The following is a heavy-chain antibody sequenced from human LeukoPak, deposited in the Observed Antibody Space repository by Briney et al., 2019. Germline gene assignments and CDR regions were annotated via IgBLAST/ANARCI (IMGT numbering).Heavy chain of an antibody. D-gene: IGHD6-19*01. CDR2: INLSGST. Sequence: KSSETLSLTCAVYVGAFSGDYWSWIRQPPGKGLECVGEINLSGSTNYNPSLKSRVTISVDTSKNQFSLKMSSVTAAGPAVYYCARAVAGTASSHAWFDPWGQGTLVAVSS. CDR3: ARAVAGTASSHAWFDP. J-gene: IGHJ5*02. CDR1: VGAFSGDY. V-gene: IGHV4-34*01.